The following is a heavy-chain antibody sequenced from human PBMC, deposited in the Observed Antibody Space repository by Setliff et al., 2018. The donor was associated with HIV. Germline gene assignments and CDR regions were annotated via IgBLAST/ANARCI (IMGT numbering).Heavy chain of an antibody. Sequence: EASVKVSCQSSGGSFNTYAINWVRQAPGQGLEWMGGIISIFDKANYAQKFHGRLTITADDSTRTVYMELNSLGSGDTAVYYCARGGVRGYSYGEAFDIWGQGTLVTVSS. CDR2: IISIFDKA. V-gene: IGHV1-69*13. D-gene: IGHD5-18*01. J-gene: IGHJ3*02. CDR3: ARGGVRGYSYGEAFDI. CDR1: GGSFNTYA.